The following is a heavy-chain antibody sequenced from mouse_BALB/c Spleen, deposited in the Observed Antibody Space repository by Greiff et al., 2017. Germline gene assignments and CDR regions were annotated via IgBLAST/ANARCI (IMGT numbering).Heavy chain of an antibody. CDR2: INPGSGGT. J-gene: IGHJ2*01. CDR1: GYAFTNYL. Sequence: QVQLQQSVAELVRPGTSVKVSCKASGYAFTNYLIEWVKQRPGQGLEWIGVINPGSGGTNYNEKFKGKATLTADKSSSTAYMQLSSLTSDDSAVYFCARGGGTYFDYWGQGTTLTVSS. CDR3: ARGGGTYFDY. D-gene: IGHD3-3*01. V-gene: IGHV1-54*03.